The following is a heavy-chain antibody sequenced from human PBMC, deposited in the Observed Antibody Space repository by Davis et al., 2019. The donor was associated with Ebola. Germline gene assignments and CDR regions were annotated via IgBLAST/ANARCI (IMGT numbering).Heavy chain of an antibody. CDR1: GGSISSYY. D-gene: IGHD4-17*01. CDR3: TRDLGYGVAFDI. V-gene: IGHV4-59*01. J-gene: IGHJ3*02. Sequence: SETLSLTCTVSGGSISSYYWSWIRQPPGKGLEWIGYIYYSGSTNYNPSLKSRVTISVDTSKNQFSLKLSSVTAADTAVYYCTRDLGYGVAFDIWGQGTMVTVSS. CDR2: IYYSGST.